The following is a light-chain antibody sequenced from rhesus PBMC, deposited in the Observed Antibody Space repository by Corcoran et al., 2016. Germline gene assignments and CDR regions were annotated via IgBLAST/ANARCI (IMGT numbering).Light chain of an antibody. CDR2: RAS. J-gene: IGKJ1*01. CDR1: QDINKW. CDR3: QQHDTSPWT. Sequence: DIQMTQSPSSLSASIGDRVTISCRASQDINKWLAWYQQKPGKAPNLLIYRASKLETGVPSRVRGSGSVTDFTLTISILQPEYIATNYCQQHDTSPWTFGQGTKVEI. V-gene: IGKV1-69*01.